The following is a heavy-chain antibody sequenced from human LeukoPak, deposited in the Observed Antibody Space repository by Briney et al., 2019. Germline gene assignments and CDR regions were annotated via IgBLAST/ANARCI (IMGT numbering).Heavy chain of an antibody. V-gene: IGHV3-66*02. J-gene: IGHJ4*02. D-gene: IGHD3-22*01. CDR1: GFTVSSNY. CDR3: ARDYYDSSGAGSL. CDR2: IYSGGSI. Sequence: PGGSLRLSCAASGFTVSSNYMSWVRQAPGKGLEWVSVIYSGGSIYYADSVKGRFTISRDNSKNTLYLQMNSLRAEDTAVYYCARDYYDSSGAGSLWGQGTLVTGSS.